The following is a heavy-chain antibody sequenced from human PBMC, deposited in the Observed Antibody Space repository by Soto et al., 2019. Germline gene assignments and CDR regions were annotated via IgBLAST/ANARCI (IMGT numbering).Heavy chain of an antibody. D-gene: IGHD3-3*01. J-gene: IGHJ6*02. CDR2: ISGSGGST. CDR3: AKDLGTIFGVVDYGMDV. V-gene: IGHV3-23*01. Sequence: GGSLRLSCAASGFTFSSYAMSWVRQAPGKGLEWVSAISGSGGSTYYADSVKGRFTISRDNSKNTLYLQMNSLRAEDTAVYYCAKDLGTIFGVVDYGMDVWGQGTTVTVS. CDR1: GFTFSSYA.